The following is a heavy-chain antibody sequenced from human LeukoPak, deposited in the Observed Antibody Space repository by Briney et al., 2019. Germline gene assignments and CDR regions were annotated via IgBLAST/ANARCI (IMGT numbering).Heavy chain of an antibody. CDR2: INHSGST. CDR3: ARIPGSKPPEFDY. V-gene: IGHV4-34*01. Sequence: SETLSLTCAVYGGSFSGYYWSWIRQPPGKGLEWIGEINHSGSTNYNPSLKSRVTISVDTSKNQFSLKLSSVTAADTAAYYCARIPGSKPPEFDYWGQGTLVTVSS. D-gene: IGHD3-10*01. J-gene: IGHJ4*02. CDR1: GGSFSGYY.